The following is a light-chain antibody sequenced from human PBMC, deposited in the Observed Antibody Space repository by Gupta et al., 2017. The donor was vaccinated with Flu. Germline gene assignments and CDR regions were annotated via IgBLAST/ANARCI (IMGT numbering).Light chain of an antibody. CDR2: EVN. J-gene: IGLJ1*01. V-gene: IGLV2-8*01. CDR1: SRDIGGNNY. Sequence: QSALTQPPSASGSPGQSVAISCTGTSRDIGGNNYVSWYQQHPGKAPKLMIYEVNKRPSGVPDRFSGSKSGNTDSLTVSGLQAEDESYYYCCSYGINEVFGSGTKVTVL. CDR3: CSYGINEV.